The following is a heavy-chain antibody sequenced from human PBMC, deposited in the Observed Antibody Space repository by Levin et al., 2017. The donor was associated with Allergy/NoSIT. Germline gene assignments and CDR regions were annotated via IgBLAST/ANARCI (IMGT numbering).Heavy chain of an antibody. CDR1: GFTFSSYA. CDR3: AKVLRGYGYSDRDALDI. D-gene: IGHD5-18*01. J-gene: IGHJ3*02. CDR2: ISGSGVST. Sequence: GGSLRLSCAASGFTFSSYAMSWVRQAPGEGLEWVSTISGSGVSTYYADSVKGRFTVSRDNSKNTLYLQMNSLRAEDTAVYHCAKVLRGYGYSDRDALDIWGQGAMVTVSS. V-gene: IGHV3-23*01.